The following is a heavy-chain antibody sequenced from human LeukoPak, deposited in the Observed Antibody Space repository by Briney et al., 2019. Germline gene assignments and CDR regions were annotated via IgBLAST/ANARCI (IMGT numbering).Heavy chain of an antibody. V-gene: IGHV3-7*01. D-gene: IGHD3-10*01. CDR2: IKGDGSEE. CDR1: KFTFGSYW. CDR3: ARDLSGRYAFDI. J-gene: IGHJ3*02. Sequence: GGCLRLSCVASKFTFGSYWMTWVRQAPGKGLEWVANIKGDGSEEYYVDSVKGRFTISRDNVKNSLYLQMNSLRDEDTAVYYCARDLSGRYAFDIWGQGTMVTVSS.